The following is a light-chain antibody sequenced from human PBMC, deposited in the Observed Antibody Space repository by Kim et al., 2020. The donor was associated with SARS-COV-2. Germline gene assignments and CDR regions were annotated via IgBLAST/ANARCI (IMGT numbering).Light chain of an antibody. J-gene: IGLJ3*02. CDR2: RND. CDR3: EAWDDSLNGPV. Sequence: GQRVTISWSGGRSNVGRNYVYWFQHLPGTAPKLLIERNDQRPSGVTARFSGSKSGSSASLAISGLQPEDDADYYCEAWDDSLNGPVFGGGTQLTVL. CDR1: RSNVGRNY. V-gene: IGLV1-44*01.